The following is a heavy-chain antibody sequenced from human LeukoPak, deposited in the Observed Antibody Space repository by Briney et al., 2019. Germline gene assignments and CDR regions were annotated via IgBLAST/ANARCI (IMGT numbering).Heavy chain of an antibody. CDR3: AKDSTLGESFDY. D-gene: IGHD3-10*01. J-gene: IGHJ4*02. Sequence: GGSLRLSCAASGFTFSSYAMSWVRQAPGKGREWPSAISGSGGSTYYAGSVKGRFTISRDNSKNTLYLQMNSLRAEDTAVYYCAKDSTLGESFDYWGQGTLVTVSS. CDR1: GFTFSSYA. CDR2: ISGSGGST. V-gene: IGHV3-23*01.